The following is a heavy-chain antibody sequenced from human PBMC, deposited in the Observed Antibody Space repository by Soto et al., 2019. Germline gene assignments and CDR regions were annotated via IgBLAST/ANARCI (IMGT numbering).Heavy chain of an antibody. CDR2: ITSSSNYI. CDR1: GFTFSSYS. CDR3: ARDTNFYASGSGVDY. V-gene: IGHV3-21*06. D-gene: IGHD3-10*01. J-gene: IGHJ4*02. Sequence: EVQLVQSGGGLVKPGGSLRLSCAASGFTFSSYSVNWVRQAPGKGLEWVSSITSSSNYIHYADSVRGRFTISRDNAQSSLYLQMISLRGEDTAVYYCARDTNFYASGSGVDYWGQGTLVTVSS.